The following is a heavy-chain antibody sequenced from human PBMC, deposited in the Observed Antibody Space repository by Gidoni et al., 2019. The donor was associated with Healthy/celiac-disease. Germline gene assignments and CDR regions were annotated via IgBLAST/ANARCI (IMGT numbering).Heavy chain of an antibody. CDR2: IIPIFGTA. CDR3: ARDADGIVGATTWFDP. V-gene: IGHV1-69*06. D-gene: IGHD1-26*01. J-gene: IGHJ5*02. Sequence: PGQGLEWMGGIIPIFGTANYAQKFQGRVTITADKSTSTAYMELSSLRPEDTAVYYCARDADGIVGATTWFDPWGQGTLVTVSS.